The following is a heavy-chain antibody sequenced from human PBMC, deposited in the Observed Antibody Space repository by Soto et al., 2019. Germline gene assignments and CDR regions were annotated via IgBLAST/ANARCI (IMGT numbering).Heavy chain of an antibody. V-gene: IGHV3-11*01. Sequence: QVELVESGGGLVKPGGSLRLSCAASGLSFSDYYMSWIRQAPGKGLEWIAYITSSSSTIYYADSVKGRFTISRNVAKNSLYLQRVNLRAEGTAVYYCATVFRSATFIFGGQGTLVTVSS. CDR3: ATVFRSATFIF. J-gene: IGHJ4*02. D-gene: IGHD3-16*02. CDR1: GLSFSDYY. CDR2: ITSSSSTI.